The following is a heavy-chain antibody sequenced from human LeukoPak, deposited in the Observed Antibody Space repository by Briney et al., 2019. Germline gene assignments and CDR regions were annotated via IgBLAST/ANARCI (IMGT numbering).Heavy chain of an antibody. CDR3: ASRAVAGSYFQH. CDR2: INHSGST. D-gene: IGHD6-19*01. CDR1: GGSFSGYY. Sequence: SETLSLTCAVYGGSFSGYYWSWIRQPPGKGLEWIGEINHSGSTNYNPSLKSRVTISVDTSKNQFSLKLSSVTAADTAVYYYASRAVAGSYFQHWGQGTLVTVSS. J-gene: IGHJ1*01. V-gene: IGHV4-34*01.